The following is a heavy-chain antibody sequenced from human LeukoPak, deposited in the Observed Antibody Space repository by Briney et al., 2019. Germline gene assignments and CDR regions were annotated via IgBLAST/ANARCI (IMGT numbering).Heavy chain of an antibody. CDR1: RGTFSSYG. V-gene: IGHV1-69*05. D-gene: IGHD3-22*01. CDR3: ARGELGDSSGFSFFDY. J-gene: IGHJ4*02. Sequence: SVKVSCKASRGTFSSYGISWVRQAPGQGLEWRGGVIAIFGRVKYGQKFQGRATITTDESTSTAYMELSSLTSEDTGVYYCARGELGDSSGFSFFDYWGQGTLVTVSS. CDR2: VIAIFGRV.